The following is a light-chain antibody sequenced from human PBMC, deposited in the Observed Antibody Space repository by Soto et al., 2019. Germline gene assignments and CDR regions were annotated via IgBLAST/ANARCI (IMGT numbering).Light chain of an antibody. CDR1: QDISDY. J-gene: IGKJ4*01. Sequence: DIQLTQSPSFLSASVGDRVTITCLAGQDISDYLAWYQQRPGKAPKLLIYAASTLQSGVPSRFSGSGSGTEFTLTISSLQPEDFATYSCQQLNSYPLTFGGGTKVDIK. CDR3: QQLNSYPLT. V-gene: IGKV1-9*01. CDR2: AAS.